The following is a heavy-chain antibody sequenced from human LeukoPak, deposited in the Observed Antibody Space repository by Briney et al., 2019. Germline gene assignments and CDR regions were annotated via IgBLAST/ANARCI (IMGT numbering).Heavy chain of an antibody. Sequence: ASVKVSCKASGYTFTGYFIHWVRQAPGQGLEWMGWINPNSGGTNYAQKFQGGVTMTRDTSISTAYMEPSRLRSDDTAVYYCARDEGGRYCSSTSCYAPFFYWGQGTLVTVSS. V-gene: IGHV1-2*02. CDR3: ARDEGGRYCSSTSCYAPFFY. CDR1: GYTFTGYF. CDR2: INPNSGGT. J-gene: IGHJ4*02. D-gene: IGHD2-2*01.